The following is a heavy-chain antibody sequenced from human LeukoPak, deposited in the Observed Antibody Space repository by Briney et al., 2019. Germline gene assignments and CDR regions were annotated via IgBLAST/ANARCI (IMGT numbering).Heavy chain of an antibody. CDR1: GGSFSGYY. CDR3: ARASEVVVAARYNWFDP. V-gene: IGHV4-34*01. D-gene: IGHD2-15*01. CDR2: INHSGST. Sequence: SETLSLPCAVYGGSFSGYYWSWIRQPPGKGLEWIGEINHSGSTNYNPSLKSRVTISVDTSKNQFSLKLSSVTAADTAVYYCARASEVVVAARYNWFDPWGQGTLVTVSS. J-gene: IGHJ5*02.